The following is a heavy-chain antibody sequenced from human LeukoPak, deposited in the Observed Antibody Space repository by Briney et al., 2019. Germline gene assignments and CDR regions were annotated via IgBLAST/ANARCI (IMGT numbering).Heavy chain of an antibody. CDR2: ISYDGSNK. J-gene: IGHJ4*02. CDR1: GFTLSSYA. CDR3: AQRATDY. V-gene: IGHV3-30-3*01. Sequence: PGRSLRLSCAASGFTLSSYAMHWVRQAPGKGLEWVAVISYDGSNKYYADSVKGRFTISRDNSKNTLYLQMNSLRAEDTAMYYCAQRATDYWGQGTLVTVSS. D-gene: IGHD2-2*01.